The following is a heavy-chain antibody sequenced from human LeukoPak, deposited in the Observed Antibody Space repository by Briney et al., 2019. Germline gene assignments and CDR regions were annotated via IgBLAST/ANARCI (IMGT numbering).Heavy chain of an antibody. J-gene: IGHJ4*02. D-gene: IGHD3-10*01. Sequence: GGSLRLSCAASGFNLSNYGMHWVRQAPGKGLEWVAVMSHEGGDKYYADSVKGRFTISRDNSKNILYVQMNSLRVEDTAVYYCAIGPDYGSGDSWGQGTMVTVSS. V-gene: IGHV3-30*03. CDR3: AIGPDYGSGDS. CDR2: MSHEGGDK. CDR1: GFNLSNYG.